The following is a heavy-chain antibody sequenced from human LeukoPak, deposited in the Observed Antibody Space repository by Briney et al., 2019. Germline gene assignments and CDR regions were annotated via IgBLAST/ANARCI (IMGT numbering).Heavy chain of an antibody. Sequence: PGGSLRLSCTASGFTFGDYAMSWFRQAPGKGLEWVGFIRSKAYGGTTEYAASVKGRFTISRDDSKSIAYLQVNSLKTEDTAVYYCTRAPKITIFGVVIILFDYWGQGTLVTVSS. CDR3: TRAPKITIFGVVIILFDY. D-gene: IGHD3-3*01. CDR2: IRSKAYGGTT. CDR1: GFTFGDYA. J-gene: IGHJ4*02. V-gene: IGHV3-49*03.